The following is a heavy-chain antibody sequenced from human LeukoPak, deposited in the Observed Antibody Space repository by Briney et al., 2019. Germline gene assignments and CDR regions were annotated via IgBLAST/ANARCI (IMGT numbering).Heavy chain of an antibody. J-gene: IGHJ4*02. CDR3: AKDAFCTSTNCYASYFDY. CDR1: GFTFSSYA. D-gene: IGHD2-2*01. CDR2: ISGSGGTT. Sequence: GSLSLSCAASGFTFSSYAMSWVRQAPGKGLEWVSAISGSGGTTHYADSVEGRFTISRDRSKNTLYLQMHSLRAEDTAVYYCAKDAFCTSTNCYASYFDYWGQGTLVTVSS. V-gene: IGHV3-23*01.